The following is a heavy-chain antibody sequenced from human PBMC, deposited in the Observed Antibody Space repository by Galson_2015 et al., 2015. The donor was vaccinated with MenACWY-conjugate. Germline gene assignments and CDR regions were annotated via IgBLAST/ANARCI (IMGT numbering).Heavy chain of an antibody. CDR3: AGHCSGARCHLY. Sequence: ETLSLTCVVSGASITRDWWSWVRQPPGKGLEWIGEVHHSGSTNYNPSLKSRVTISLDKSKRQISLTVDSVTAADTAIYYCAGHCSGARCHLYWGQGTLVTVSS. J-gene: IGHJ4*02. V-gene: IGHV4-4*02. CDR2: VHHSGST. D-gene: IGHD2-15*01. CDR1: GASITRDW.